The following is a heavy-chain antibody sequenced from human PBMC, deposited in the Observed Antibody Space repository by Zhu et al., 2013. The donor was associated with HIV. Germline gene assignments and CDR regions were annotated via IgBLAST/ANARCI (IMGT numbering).Heavy chain of an antibody. V-gene: IGHV1-2*02. CDR2: INPDSGGT. J-gene: IGHJ4*02. CDR1: GYTFTTYW. Sequence: AQLVQSGAEVKKPGASVKISCKASGYTFTTYWMHWVRQAPGQGLEWMGGINPDSGGTNFAQKFQGRVTMTRDTSISTAYMELSRLRSDDTAVYYCARRGSWRAVDYWGQGTLVTVSS. CDR3: ARRGSWRAVDY. D-gene: IGHD6-13*01.